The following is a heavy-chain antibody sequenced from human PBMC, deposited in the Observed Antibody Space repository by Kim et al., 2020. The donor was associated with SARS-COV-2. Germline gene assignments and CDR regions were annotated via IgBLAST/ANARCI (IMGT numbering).Heavy chain of an antibody. D-gene: IGHD3-10*01. CDR3: ASQTVSALWVGALGDF. V-gene: IGHV4-39*01. CDR1: GASIDSSDSY. J-gene: IGHJ4*01. CDR2: LSNSGTT. Sequence: SETLSLTCAVSGASIDSSDSYWGWIRQPPGKGRDWIGRLSNSGTTDYNPTLRSRVPTSADKARNKFTLEMKSATAADTALYYCASQTVSALWVGALGDF.